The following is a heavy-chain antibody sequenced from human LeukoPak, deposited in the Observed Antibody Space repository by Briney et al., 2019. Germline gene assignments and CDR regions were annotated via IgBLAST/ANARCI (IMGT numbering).Heavy chain of an antibody. J-gene: IGHJ3*02. CDR1: GYTFTSYG. Sequence: GASVKVSCKASGYTFTSYGISWVRQAPGQGLEWMGWISAYNGNTNYAQKLQGRVTTTTDTSTSTAYMELRSLRIDDTAVYYCARGYYYDSMIDAFDIWGQGTMVTVSS. V-gene: IGHV1-18*01. CDR2: ISAYNGNT. CDR3: ARGYYYDSMIDAFDI. D-gene: IGHD3-22*01.